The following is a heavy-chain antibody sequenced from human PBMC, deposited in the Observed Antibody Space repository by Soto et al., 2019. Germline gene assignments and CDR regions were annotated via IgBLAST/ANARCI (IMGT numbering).Heavy chain of an antibody. CDR1: GYIVTSYG. Sequence: QAHLVQSGPEVKKPGASVKVSCKGSGYIVTSYGIAWVRQAPGQGLEWMGWISAHNGKTEYAQKFQGRVTVTRDTSTSTAYLQLRSLRSDDTALYYCARGRYGDHWGQGALVTVSS. D-gene: IGHD4-17*01. CDR2: ISAHNGKT. CDR3: ARGRYGDH. J-gene: IGHJ4*02. V-gene: IGHV1-18*01.